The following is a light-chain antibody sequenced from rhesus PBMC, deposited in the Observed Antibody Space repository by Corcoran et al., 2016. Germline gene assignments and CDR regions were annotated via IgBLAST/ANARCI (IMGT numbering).Light chain of an antibody. CDR3: PQHETYPPT. V-gene: IGKV1S16*01. J-gene: IGKJ1*01. CDR1: QGISYY. Sequence: DIQMTQSPSSLSASVGDTVTITCRASQGISYYLAWYQQKARKAPKPLINYASSLESGDPSRCSGSGSWTDFTLTICSLQPEDFATYFCPQHETYPPTFGQGTKVEIK. CDR2: YAS.